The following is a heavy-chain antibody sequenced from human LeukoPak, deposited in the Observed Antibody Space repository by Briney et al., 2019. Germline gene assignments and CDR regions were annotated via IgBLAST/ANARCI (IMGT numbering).Heavy chain of an antibody. V-gene: IGHV1-69*13. Sequence: SVKVSCKASGGTFSSYDISWVRQAPGQGLEWMGGIIPIFGTANYAQKFQGRVTITADESTSTAYMELSSLKSEDTAVYFCATDSHDSSGYFSIDYWGQGTLVSISS. CDR1: GGTFSSYD. CDR2: IIPIFGTA. D-gene: IGHD3-22*01. CDR3: ATDSHDSSGYFSIDY. J-gene: IGHJ4*02.